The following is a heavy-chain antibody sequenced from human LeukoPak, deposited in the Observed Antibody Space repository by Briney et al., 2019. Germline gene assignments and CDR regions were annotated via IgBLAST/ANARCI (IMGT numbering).Heavy chain of an antibody. V-gene: IGHV3-66*01. CDR3: AREVRDYGSGSYYGS. Sequence: GGSLRLSCAASGFTVSSNYMSWVRQAPGKGLEWVSVIYSGGSTYYADSVKGRFTISRDNSKNTLYLQMNSLRAEDTAVYYCAREVRDYGSGSYYGSWGQGTLVTVSS. D-gene: IGHD3-10*01. J-gene: IGHJ4*02. CDR2: IYSGGST. CDR1: GFTVSSNY.